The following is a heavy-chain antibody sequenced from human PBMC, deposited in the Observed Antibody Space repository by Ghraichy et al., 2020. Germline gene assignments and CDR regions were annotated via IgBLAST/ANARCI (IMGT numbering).Heavy chain of an antibody. Sequence: GSLRLSCSASGFTFSSYAMHWVRQAPGKGLEYVSAISSNGGSTYYVDSVKGRFTISRDNSNNTLYLQMSSQRPEDTTVYYCVKGVYCSSTSCALRYGWADAFDIWGQGTMVTVSS. CDR2: ISSNGGST. CDR3: VKGVYCSSTSCALRYGWADAFDI. D-gene: IGHD2-2*01. V-gene: IGHV3-64D*06. J-gene: IGHJ3*02. CDR1: GFTFSSYA.